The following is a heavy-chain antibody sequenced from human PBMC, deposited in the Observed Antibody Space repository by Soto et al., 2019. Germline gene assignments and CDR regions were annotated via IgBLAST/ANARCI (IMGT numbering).Heavy chain of an antibody. V-gene: IGHV4-59*01. D-gene: IGHD6-19*01. Sequence: SETLSITCTVSVNSISSYYWSWIRQPPGKGLEWIGYIYYNGSTNYNPSLKSRVTISVDTSKNQVSLKVYSVTAADTALYYCARESDSSGWYPHYFDYWGQGTLVTVSS. J-gene: IGHJ4*02. CDR2: IYYNGST. CDR3: ARESDSSGWYPHYFDY. CDR1: VNSISSYY.